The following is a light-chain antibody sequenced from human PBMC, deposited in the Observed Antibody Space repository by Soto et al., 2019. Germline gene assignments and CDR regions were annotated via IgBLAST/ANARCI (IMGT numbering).Light chain of an antibody. Sequence: DIQMTQSPSSLSASVGDRVTITCQATQDINSYLAWYQQKPGKAPKFLIFDASSLEEGVPSRFSGSGSGTDFTFTISSLQPEDIATYYCQQYHNLPLTFGGGTKVEVK. J-gene: IGKJ4*01. CDR3: QQYHNLPLT. CDR1: QDINSY. V-gene: IGKV1-33*01. CDR2: DAS.